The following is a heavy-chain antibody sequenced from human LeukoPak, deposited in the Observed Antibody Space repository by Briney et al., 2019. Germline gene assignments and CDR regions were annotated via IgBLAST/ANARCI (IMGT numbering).Heavy chain of an antibody. Sequence: ASETLSLTCTVSGGSISSYYWSWIRQPAGKGLEWIGRIYTSGSTNYNPSLKSRVTMSVDTSKNQFSLKLSSVTAADTAVYYCASGVNDYVWGSYRQYYFDYWGQGTLVTVSS. CDR1: GGSISSYY. J-gene: IGHJ4*02. CDR3: ASGVNDYVWGSYRQYYFDY. CDR2: IYTSGST. V-gene: IGHV4-4*07. D-gene: IGHD3-16*02.